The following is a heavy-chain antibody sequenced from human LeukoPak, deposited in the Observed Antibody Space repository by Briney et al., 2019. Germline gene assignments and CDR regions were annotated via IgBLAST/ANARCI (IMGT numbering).Heavy chain of an antibody. V-gene: IGHV4-59*01. J-gene: IGHJ4*02. CDR1: GGSISSYY. CDR2: IYYSGST. CDR3: ARDCSSTSCYAAFAY. Sequence: SETLSLTCTVSGGSISSYYWSWIRQPPGKGLEWIGYIYYSGSTNYNPSLKSRVTISVDTSKNQFSLKLSSVTAADTAVYYCARDCSSTSCYAAFAYWGQGTLVTVSS. D-gene: IGHD2-2*01.